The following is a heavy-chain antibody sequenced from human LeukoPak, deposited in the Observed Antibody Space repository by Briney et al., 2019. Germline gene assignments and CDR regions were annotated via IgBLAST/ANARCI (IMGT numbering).Heavy chain of an antibody. J-gene: IGHJ4*02. V-gene: IGHV3-72*01. CDR1: GFTFSDHY. CDR2: TRNKANNYIT. Sequence: AGGSLRLSCAASGFTFSDHYMDWVRQAPGKGLECVARTRNKANNYITDYAASVNGRFTISRDYSNNSLHLQMNSLKIEDTAVYYCVRDSGSGYYWDYWGQGTLVTVS. D-gene: IGHD3-22*01. CDR3: VRDSGSGYYWDY.